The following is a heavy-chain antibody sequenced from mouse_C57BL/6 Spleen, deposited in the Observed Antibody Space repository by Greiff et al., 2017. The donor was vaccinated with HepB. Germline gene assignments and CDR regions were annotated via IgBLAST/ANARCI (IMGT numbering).Heavy chain of an antibody. J-gene: IGHJ4*01. CDR2: IYPGSGNT. CDR1: GYSFTSYY. Sequence: QVQLQQPGPELVKPGASVKISCKASGYSFTSYYIHWVKQRPGQGLEWIGWIYPGSGNTKYNEKFKGKATMTVDTSSSIPYMQLSSLTSEDSAVYYWASSTGTGAMDYWGQGTSVTVSS. CDR3: ASSTGTGAMDY. V-gene: IGHV1-66*01. D-gene: IGHD4-1*01.